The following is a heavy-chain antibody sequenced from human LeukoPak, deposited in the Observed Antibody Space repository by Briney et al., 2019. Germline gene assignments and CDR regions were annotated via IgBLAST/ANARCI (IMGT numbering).Heavy chain of an antibody. CDR2: ISSSSSTI. CDR3: ARVRAAAGT. CDR1: GFTFSSYA. J-gene: IGHJ4*02. V-gene: IGHV3-48*01. Sequence: GGSLRLSCAASGFTFSSYAMHWVRQAPEKGLEWASYISSSSSTIYYAQYVTGRFTISRDNAKNSLYLQMNSLRAEDTAVYYCARVRAAAGTWGQGTLVTVSS. D-gene: IGHD6-13*01.